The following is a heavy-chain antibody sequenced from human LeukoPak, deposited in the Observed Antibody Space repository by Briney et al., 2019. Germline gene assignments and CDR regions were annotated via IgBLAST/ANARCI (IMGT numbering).Heavy chain of an antibody. D-gene: IGHD3-10*01. J-gene: IGHJ4*02. CDR3: ARGSYYYAAGSFYSDY. CDR1: GYTFTGYY. CDR2: INPNSSAT. V-gene: IGHV1-2*02. Sequence: GASVKVSCKASGYTFTGYYIYWVRQAPGQGLEWMGWINPNSSATKYAQKFQGRVTMTRDTSVNTACMEMRSLRSDDTALYYCARGSYYYAAGSFYSDYWGQGTLVTVSS.